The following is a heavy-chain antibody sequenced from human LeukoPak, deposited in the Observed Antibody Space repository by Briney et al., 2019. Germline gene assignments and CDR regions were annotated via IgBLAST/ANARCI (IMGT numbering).Heavy chain of an antibody. D-gene: IGHD5-18*01. Sequence: SETLSLTCTVSGGSISSGGYYWSWIRQHPGKGLEWIGYIYYSGSTNYNPSLKSRVTISVDTSKNQFSLKLSSVTAADTAVHYCARDHGYLNWFDPWGQGTLVTVSS. CDR3: ARDHGYLNWFDP. CDR2: IYYSGST. J-gene: IGHJ5*02. CDR1: GGSISSGGYY. V-gene: IGHV4-61*08.